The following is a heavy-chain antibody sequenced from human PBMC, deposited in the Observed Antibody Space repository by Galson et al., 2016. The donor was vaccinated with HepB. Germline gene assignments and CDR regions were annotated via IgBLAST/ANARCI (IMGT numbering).Heavy chain of an antibody. Sequence: SLRLSCAVSGFTFINNWMSWIRQAPGKGLEWVAVISYDGSNKNYADSVKGRFTISRDNSKNTLYLQMNSLRIEDTAVYSCAKVAGRGAMIAVVNLDYWGQGTLVTVSS. CDR2: ISYDGSNK. V-gene: IGHV3-30*18. CDR1: GFTFINNW. CDR3: AKVAGRGAMIAVVNLDY. D-gene: IGHD3-22*01. J-gene: IGHJ4*02.